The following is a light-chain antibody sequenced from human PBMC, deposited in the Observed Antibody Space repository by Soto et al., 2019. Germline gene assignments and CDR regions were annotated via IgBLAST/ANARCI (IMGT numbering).Light chain of an antibody. V-gene: IGLV1-44*01. CDR1: SSNIGSHT. CDR2: SNT. Sequence: QSALTHPPSASGAPGQTFTISCSGSSSNIGSHTVNWYQHLPGTAPKLLIYSNTQRPLGVPVRFSGSKSGTSASLAISGLQSEDEAEYYCAAWDDRVYVFGTGTKVTVL. J-gene: IGLJ1*01. CDR3: AAWDDRVYV.